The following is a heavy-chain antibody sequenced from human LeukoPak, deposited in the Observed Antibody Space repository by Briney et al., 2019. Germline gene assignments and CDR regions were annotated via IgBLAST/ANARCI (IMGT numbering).Heavy chain of an antibody. D-gene: IGHD1-7*01. J-gene: IGHJ6*02. CDR2: ISYDGSNK. V-gene: IGHV3-30-3*01. Sequence: GGSLRLSCAAPGFTFSSYAMHWVRQAPGKGLEWVAVISYDGSNKYYADSVKGRFTISRDNSKNTLYLQMNSLRAEDTAVYYCARDVYLELRYYYYGMDVWGQGTTVTVSS. CDR3: ARDVYLELRYYYYGMDV. CDR1: GFTFSSYA.